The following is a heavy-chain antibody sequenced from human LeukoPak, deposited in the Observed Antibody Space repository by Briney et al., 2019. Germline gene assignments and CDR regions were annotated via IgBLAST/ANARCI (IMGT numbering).Heavy chain of an antibody. CDR1: GFTFSGSA. CDR3: TRHTVAAGTKSVDY. J-gene: IGHJ4*02. D-gene: IGHD6-13*01. CDR2: IGSKASSYAT. Sequence: PGGSLRLSCAASGFTFSGSAMHWVRQASGKGLEWVGRIGSKASSYATAYAASVKGRFTISRDDSKNTAYLQMNSLKTEDTAVYYCTRHTVAAGTKSVDYWGQGTLVTVSS. V-gene: IGHV3-73*01.